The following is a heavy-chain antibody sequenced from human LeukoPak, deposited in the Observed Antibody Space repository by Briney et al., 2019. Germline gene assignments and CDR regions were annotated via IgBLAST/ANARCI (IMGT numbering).Heavy chain of an antibody. Sequence: ASVKVSCKASGYTFTSYGISWVRQAPGQGLEWMGWISAYNGNTNYAQKLQGRVTMTTDTSTSTAHMGLRSLRSDDTAVYYCARDRYSNRIFGYWGQGTLVTVSS. D-gene: IGHD4-11*01. V-gene: IGHV1-18*01. CDR2: ISAYNGNT. CDR3: ARDRYSNRIFGY. J-gene: IGHJ4*02. CDR1: GYTFTSYG.